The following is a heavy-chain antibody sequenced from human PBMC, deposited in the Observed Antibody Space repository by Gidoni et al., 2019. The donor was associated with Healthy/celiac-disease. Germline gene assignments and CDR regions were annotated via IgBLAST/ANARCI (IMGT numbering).Heavy chain of an antibody. CDR2: INPSGGST. CDR3: ARDRSSSWPHGYGMDV. CDR1: GYTVTSYY. D-gene: IGHD6-13*01. J-gene: IGHJ6*02. V-gene: IGHV1-46*01. Sequence: QVQLVQSGAEVKKPGASVKVSCKASGYTVTSYYMHWVREAPGQGLEWMGIINPSGGSTSYAQKFQGRVTMTRDTSTSTVYMELSSLRSEDTAVYYCARDRSSSWPHGYGMDVWGQGTTVTVSS.